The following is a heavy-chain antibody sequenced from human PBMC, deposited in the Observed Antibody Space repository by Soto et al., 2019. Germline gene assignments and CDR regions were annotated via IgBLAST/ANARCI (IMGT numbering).Heavy chain of an antibody. CDR1: GGTFSSYA. Sequence: SVKVSCKASGGTFSSYAISWVRQAPGQGREWMGGIIPIFGTATYAQKFQGRVTITADESTSTAYMELSSLRSEDTAVYYCANRYCSGGSCYWFDPWGQGTLVTVS. V-gene: IGHV1-69*13. CDR3: ANRYCSGGSCYWFDP. D-gene: IGHD2-15*01. J-gene: IGHJ5*02. CDR2: IIPIFGTA.